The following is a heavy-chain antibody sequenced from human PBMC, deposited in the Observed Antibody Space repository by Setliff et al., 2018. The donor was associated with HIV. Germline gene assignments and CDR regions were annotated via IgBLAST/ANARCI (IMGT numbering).Heavy chain of an antibody. CDR1: GGSFSNYY. CDR3: ATLPTRNSGYSYYFDH. J-gene: IGHJ4*02. V-gene: IGHV4-34*01. CDR2: INLGGST. D-gene: IGHD5-12*01. Sequence: PSETLSLTCAVYGGSFSNYYWSWIRQPPGKGLEWVGEINLGGSTNYKASLKSRVTISVDTSKNQFSLKLSSVTAADTAVYYCATLPTRNSGYSYYFDHWGQGISVTVSS.